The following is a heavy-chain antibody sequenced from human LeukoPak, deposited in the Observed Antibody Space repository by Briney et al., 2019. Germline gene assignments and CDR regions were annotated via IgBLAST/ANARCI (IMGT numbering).Heavy chain of an antibody. CDR2: ISWDSGII. Sequence: SLILSCAASGLTFSNYWVHSFRQARGEWLKWLSGISWDSGIIGYADSVKGRFNISRDNAKYSVYLQISSLRAEDMALCTCVKGGQYSSGWDCYFGYWGQGTLVTVSS. CDR3: VKGGQYSSGWDCYFGY. V-gene: IGHV3-9*03. CDR1: GLTFSNYW. D-gene: IGHD6-19*01. J-gene: IGHJ4*02.